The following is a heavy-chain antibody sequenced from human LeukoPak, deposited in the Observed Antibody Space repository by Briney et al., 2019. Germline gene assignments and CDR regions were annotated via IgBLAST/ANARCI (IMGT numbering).Heavy chain of an antibody. Sequence: PGGSLRLSCAASGFTFSSYSMNWVRQAPGKGLEWVSYISSSSGTVYYADSVKGRFTISRDNARNSLYMQMNRLRAEDTAVYYCARLPGRWLQMDYWGQGTLVTVSS. V-gene: IGHV3-48*01. D-gene: IGHD5-24*01. J-gene: IGHJ4*02. CDR3: ARLPGRWLQMDY. CDR2: ISSSSGTV. CDR1: GFTFSSYS.